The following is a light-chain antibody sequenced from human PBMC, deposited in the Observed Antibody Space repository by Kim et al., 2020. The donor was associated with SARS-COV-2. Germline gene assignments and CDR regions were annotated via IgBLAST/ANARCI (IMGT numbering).Light chain of an antibody. Sequence: KTVTISCTRSSGSIDDNYVQWYQQRPGGGPTTVIYEDDQRPSGVSDRFSGSIDNSSNSASLTISGLRTEDEADYYCQSYNRDNVLFGGGTQLTVL. J-gene: IGLJ2*01. CDR1: SGSIDDNY. V-gene: IGLV6-57*03. CDR2: EDD. CDR3: QSYNRDNVL.